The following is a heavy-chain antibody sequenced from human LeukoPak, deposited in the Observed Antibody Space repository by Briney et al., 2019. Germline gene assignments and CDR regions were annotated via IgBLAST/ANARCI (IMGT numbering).Heavy chain of an antibody. J-gene: IGHJ4*02. CDR3: ARDQVAGLGY. Sequence: ASVKVSCKASGYTFTSYDINWVRQAPGQGLEWMGIINPSGGSTSYAQKFQGRVTMTRDTSTSTVYMELSSLRSEDTAVYYCARDQVAGLGYWGQGTLVTVSS. CDR1: GYTFTSYD. CDR2: INPSGGST. V-gene: IGHV1-46*01.